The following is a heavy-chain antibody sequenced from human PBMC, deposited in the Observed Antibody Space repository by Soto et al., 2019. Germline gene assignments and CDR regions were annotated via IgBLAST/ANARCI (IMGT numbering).Heavy chain of an antibody. CDR1: RFTFSSYS. J-gene: IGHJ6*02. Sequence: PEGSLRLSCAASRFTFSSYSMNWVRQAPGKGLERVASISSSSSYIYYADSVKGRFTISRDKAKNSLFLQMSSLRAEDTALYYCARHQGPAAGNYGMDVWGRGTTVTVSS. CDR3: ARHQGPAAGNYGMDV. CDR2: ISSSSSYI. V-gene: IGHV3-21*01. D-gene: IGHD6-13*01.